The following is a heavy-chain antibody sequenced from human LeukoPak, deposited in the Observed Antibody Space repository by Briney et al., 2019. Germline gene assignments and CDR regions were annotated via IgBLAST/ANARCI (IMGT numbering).Heavy chain of an antibody. J-gene: IGHJ6*02. CDR1: GFTFSNGW. Sequence: GGSLRLSCVGSGFTFSNGWMNWVRQAPGRGPEWVANVNRDGSETYYLDSVKGRFTISKDNAKNSLYLQMNSLRAEDTALYHCARNNGMDVWGQGTTVIVSS. V-gene: IGHV3-7*03. CDR2: VNRDGSET. CDR3: ARNNGMDV.